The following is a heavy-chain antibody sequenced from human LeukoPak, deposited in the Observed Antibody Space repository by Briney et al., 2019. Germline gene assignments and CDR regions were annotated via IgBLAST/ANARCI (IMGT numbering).Heavy chain of an antibody. D-gene: IGHD1-26*01. Sequence: GGSLRLSCAAAGFTVSDYYMSWIRQAPGKGREWVSYISSSGSTISYADSVKGRFTISRDNAKNSLYLQMNSLRAEDTAVYYCARDATVGATDYWGQGTLVTVSS. CDR1: GFTVSDYY. CDR2: ISSSGSTI. J-gene: IGHJ4*02. V-gene: IGHV3-11*04. CDR3: ARDATVGATDY.